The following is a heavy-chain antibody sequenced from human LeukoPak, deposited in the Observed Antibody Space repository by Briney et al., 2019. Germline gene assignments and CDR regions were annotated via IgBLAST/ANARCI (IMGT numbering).Heavy chain of an antibody. CDR1: EYTFTSYD. CDR3: ARASSGSYYPFDY. V-gene: IGHV1-8*01. J-gene: IGHJ4*02. CDR2: MNPNSGNT. Sequence: ASVKVSCKASEYTFTSYDINWVRQASGQGLEWMGWMNPNSGNTGYAQKFQGRVTMTRDTSISTAYMELSSLRSEDTAVYYCARASSGSYYPFDYWGQGTLVTVSS. D-gene: IGHD1-26*01.